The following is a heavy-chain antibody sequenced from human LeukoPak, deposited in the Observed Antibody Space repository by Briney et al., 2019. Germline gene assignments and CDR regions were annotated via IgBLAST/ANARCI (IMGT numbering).Heavy chain of an antibody. CDR1: GFAFSDFW. Sequence: PGGSLRLSRAASGFAFSDFWMSWVRQAPGKGLEWVANIRHDGNAKNYVPSVRGRFTISRDNAKNSLYLQMNSLTVEDTAVYYCATSHDSAGNDWGQGTLVTVSS. V-gene: IGHV3-7*01. J-gene: IGHJ4*02. CDR3: ATSHDSAGND. D-gene: IGHD2-15*01. CDR2: IRHDGNAK.